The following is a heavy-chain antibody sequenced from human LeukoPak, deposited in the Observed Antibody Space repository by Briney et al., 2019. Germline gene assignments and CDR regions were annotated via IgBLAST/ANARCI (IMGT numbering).Heavy chain of an antibody. CDR1: GFTFSSYS. V-gene: IGHV3-21*01. D-gene: IGHD5-24*01. J-gene: IGHJ4*02. Sequence: GGSLRLSCAASGFTFSSYSMNWVRQAPGKGLEWVSSISSSSSYIYYADSVKGRFTISRDSAKNSLYLQMNSLRAEDTAVYYCARVYSDVATIILDYWGQGTLVTVSS. CDR2: ISSSSSYI. CDR3: ARVYSDVATIILDY.